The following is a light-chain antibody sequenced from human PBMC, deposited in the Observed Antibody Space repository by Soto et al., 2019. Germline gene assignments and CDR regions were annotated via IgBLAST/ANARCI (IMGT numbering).Light chain of an antibody. CDR1: QSVSSSY. J-gene: IGKJ1*01. Sequence: EIVLTQSPGTLSLSPGERATLSCRASQSVSSSYLAWYQQKPGQAPRLLIYGASSRATGIPDRFSGSGSGTDFTLTISRLEPADFAGYYCQQYGSSPPWTFGQGTKVEIK. V-gene: IGKV3-20*01. CDR2: GAS. CDR3: QQYGSSPPWT.